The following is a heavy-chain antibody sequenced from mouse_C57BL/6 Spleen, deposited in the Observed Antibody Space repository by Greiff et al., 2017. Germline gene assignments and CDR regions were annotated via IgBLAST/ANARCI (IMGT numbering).Heavy chain of an antibody. CDR3: ARRYAY. CDR2: ISNGGGSN. Sequence: DVKLVESGGGLVQPGGSLKLSCAASGFTFSDYYMYWVRQTPEKRLEWVAYISNGGGSNYYPDTVKGRFTISRDNAKNTLYLQMSRLKSEGTAMYYCARRYAYWGQGTLVTVSA. J-gene: IGHJ3*01. CDR1: GFTFSDYY. V-gene: IGHV5-12*01.